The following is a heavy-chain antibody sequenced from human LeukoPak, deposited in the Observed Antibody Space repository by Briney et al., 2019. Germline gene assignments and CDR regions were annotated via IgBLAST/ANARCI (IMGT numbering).Heavy chain of an antibody. CDR2: IYYSGST. J-gene: IGHJ4*02. D-gene: IGHD3-16*01. Sequence: PETLSLTCTVSGGSISSSSYYWGWIRQPPGKGLEWIGSIYYSGSTYYNPSLKSRVTISVDTSKNQFSLKLSSVTAADTAVYYCAKRGSRDYWGQGTLVTVSS. CDR1: GGSISSSSYY. CDR3: AKRGSRDY. V-gene: IGHV4-39*01.